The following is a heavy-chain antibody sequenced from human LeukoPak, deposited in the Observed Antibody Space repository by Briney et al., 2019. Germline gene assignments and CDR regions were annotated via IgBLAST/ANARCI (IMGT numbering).Heavy chain of an antibody. CDR3: AGSIPVTGKKWLDP. J-gene: IGHJ5*02. CDR2: IHTSGST. CDR1: GDSISSGSYY. Sequence: RASETLSLTCTVSGDSISSGSYYWSWIRQPAGKGPEWIGHIHTSGSTKYNPSLKRRFTISLETSENQFSLGLNSVTAADEPAYYCAGSIPVTGKKWLDPWGQGTLVTVSS. D-gene: IGHD1-20*01. V-gene: IGHV4-61*09.